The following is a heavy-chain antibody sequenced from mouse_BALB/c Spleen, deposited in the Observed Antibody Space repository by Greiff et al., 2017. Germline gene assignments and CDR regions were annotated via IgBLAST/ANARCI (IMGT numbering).Heavy chain of an antibody. CDR3: GGSTMCTPRAMDY. CDR2: INPGSGGT. Sequence: QVQLQQSGAELVRPGTSVKVSCKASGYAFTNYLIEWVKQRPGQGLEWIGVINPGSGGTNYNEKFKGKATLTADKSSSTAYMQLSSLTSDDSAVYFCGGSTMCTPRAMDYWGQGTSVTVSS. D-gene: IGHD2-1*01. V-gene: IGHV1-54*01. J-gene: IGHJ4*01. CDR1: GYAFTNYL.